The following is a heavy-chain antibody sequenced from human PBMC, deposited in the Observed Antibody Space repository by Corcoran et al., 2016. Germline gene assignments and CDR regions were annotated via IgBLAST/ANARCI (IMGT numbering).Heavy chain of an antibody. D-gene: IGHD4-17*01. CDR2: ISSSSSTI. J-gene: IGHJ4*02. V-gene: IGHV3-48*04. CDR1: GFTFSSYS. Sequence: EVQLVESGGGLVQPGGSLRRSCAASGFTFSSYSMHWVRQAPGKGLEWVSYISSSSSTIYYADSVKGRFTISRDNAKNSLYLQMNSLRAEDTAVYYCARGNGDYLFDYWGQGTLVTVSS. CDR3: ARGNGDYLFDY.